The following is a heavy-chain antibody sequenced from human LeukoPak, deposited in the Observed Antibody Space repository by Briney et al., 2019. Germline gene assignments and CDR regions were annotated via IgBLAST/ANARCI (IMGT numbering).Heavy chain of an antibody. J-gene: IGHJ4*02. CDR1: GFTFSSYG. V-gene: IGHV3-74*01. D-gene: IGHD3-10*01. CDR2: INSDGSST. CDR3: AKDWHYYGSGFDY. Sequence: GGSLRLSCAASGFTFSSYGMSWVRQAPGKGLEWVSRINSDGSSTIYADSVKGRFTISRDNAKNSLYLQMNSLRAEDTAVYYCAKDWHYYGSGFDYWGQGTLVTVSS.